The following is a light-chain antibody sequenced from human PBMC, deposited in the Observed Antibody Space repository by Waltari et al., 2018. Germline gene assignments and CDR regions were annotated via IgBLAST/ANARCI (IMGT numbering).Light chain of an antibody. Sequence: EIVMTQSPATLSVSPGERVTLSCRASQSVGSKLAWYQQKPGQAPRLLMYGAFSRATGIPARFSGSGSGTDFTLTISSLQSEDFAVYYCQQYNNWPPITFGQGTRLELK. CDR2: GAF. J-gene: IGKJ5*01. V-gene: IGKV3-15*01. CDR1: QSVGSK. CDR3: QQYNNWPPIT.